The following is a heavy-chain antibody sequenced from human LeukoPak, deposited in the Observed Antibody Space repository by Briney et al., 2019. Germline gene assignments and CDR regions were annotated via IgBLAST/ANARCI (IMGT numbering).Heavy chain of an antibody. Sequence: PGGSLRLSCAVSGITLSNYGMSWVRQAPGKGLEWVAVIWYDGSNKYYADSVKGRFTISRDNSKNTLYLQMNSPRAEDTAVYYCAKGYSGTPGLDYWGQGTLVTVSS. J-gene: IGHJ4*02. CDR2: IWYDGSNK. D-gene: IGHD1-26*01. CDR1: GITLSNYG. CDR3: AKGYSGTPGLDY. V-gene: IGHV3-33*06.